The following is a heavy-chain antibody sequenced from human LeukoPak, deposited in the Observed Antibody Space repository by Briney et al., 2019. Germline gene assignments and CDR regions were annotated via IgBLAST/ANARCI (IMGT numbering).Heavy chain of an antibody. CDR2: ISWDGSTT. D-gene: IGHD6-19*01. J-gene: IGHJ4*02. CDR3: AKKGVAVTSTGSYFDY. V-gene: IGHV3-43*01. CDR1: GLNFDDYT. Sequence: GGSLRLSCAASGLNFDDYTMHWVRQPPGKGLEWVSLISWDGSTTYYADSVKGRFTISRDNSKDSLYLQMNSLRTEDTAFYYCAKKGVAVTSTGSYFDYWGQGTLVTVSS.